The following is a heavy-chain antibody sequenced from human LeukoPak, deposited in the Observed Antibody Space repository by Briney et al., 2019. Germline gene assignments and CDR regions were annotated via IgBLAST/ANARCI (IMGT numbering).Heavy chain of an antibody. CDR3: AKYESRYCSGGSCFY. Sequence: GGSLRLSCVASGFTFNTHGMYWVRQAPGRGLEWVAFIQFDGSKIDYADSVKGRFTISRDNSENTLYLQMNSLRAEDTAVYYCAKYESRYCSGGSCFYWGQGTLVTVSS. J-gene: IGHJ4*02. D-gene: IGHD2-15*01. V-gene: IGHV3-30*02. CDR2: IQFDGSKI. CDR1: GFTFNTHG.